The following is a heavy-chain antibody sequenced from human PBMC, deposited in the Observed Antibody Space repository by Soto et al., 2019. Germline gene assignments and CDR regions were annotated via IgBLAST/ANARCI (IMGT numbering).Heavy chain of an antibody. J-gene: IGHJ4*02. V-gene: IGHV2-5*02. CDR3: AHSSNLITEDAHVGDFDY. D-gene: IGHD1-26*01. CDR2: IYWDEDE. CDR1: GFSLTTDGEG. Sequence: QITLKESGPTLVKSTQTLTLTCTFSGFSLTTDGEGVGWVRQSPGEALEWLALIYWDEDERYSLSLKTRLTITKDISRNQVVLVMTSMEPVDTGTYVCAHSSNLITEDAHVGDFDYWGQGT.